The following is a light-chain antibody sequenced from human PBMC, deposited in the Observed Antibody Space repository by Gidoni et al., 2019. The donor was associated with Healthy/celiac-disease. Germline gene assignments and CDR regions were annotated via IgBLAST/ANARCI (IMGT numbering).Light chain of an antibody. Sequence: PATLSLSLGERATLSCRASQSISSYLAWYQQKPGKVPRLLIYDASNRHSGIPARFSGSGSGTDFTLTISSLEPEDFAVYYCQQRSNWPSTFGGGTKVEIK. V-gene: IGKV3-11*01. CDR3: QQRSNWPST. J-gene: IGKJ4*01. CDR1: QSISSY. CDR2: DAS.